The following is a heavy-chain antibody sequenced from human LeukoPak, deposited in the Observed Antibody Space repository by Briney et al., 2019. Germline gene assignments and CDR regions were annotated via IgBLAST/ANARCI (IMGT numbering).Heavy chain of an antibody. CDR2: ISAYNGDT. V-gene: IGHV1-18*01. D-gene: IGHD2-8*01. CDR3: ARDQGNGILGDY. CDR1: GYTFIRYG. Sequence: ASVKVSCKAFGYTFIRYGFSWVRQAPGQGLEWMGWISAYNGDTNYARKVQGRVTMTTDTSTTTAYMELRSLRSDDTAVYYCARDQGNGILGDYWGQGTLVTVSS. J-gene: IGHJ4*02.